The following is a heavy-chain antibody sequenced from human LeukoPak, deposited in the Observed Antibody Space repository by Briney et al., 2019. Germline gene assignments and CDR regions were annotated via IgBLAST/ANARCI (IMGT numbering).Heavy chain of an antibody. V-gene: IGHV3-23*01. CDR3: AKDMGRYSYGRED. CDR2: VSGSVGNT. J-gene: IGHJ4*02. D-gene: IGHD5-18*01. Sequence: GGSLRLSCAASGFTFNNYAMIWVRQAPGKGLEWVSTVSGSVGNTYYADSVKGRFTISRDNSKNTLYLQMNSLRAEDTAVYYCAKDMGRYSYGREDWGQGTLVTVSS. CDR1: GFTFNNYA.